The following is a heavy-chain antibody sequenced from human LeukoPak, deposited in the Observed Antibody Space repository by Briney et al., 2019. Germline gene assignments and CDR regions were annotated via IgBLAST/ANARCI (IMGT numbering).Heavy chain of an antibody. CDR3: AREEDLWAAAGTIDY. Sequence: SVKVSCKASVGTFSSYAISWVRQAPGQGLEWMGRIIPIFGIANYAQKFQGRVTITADKSTSTAYMELSSLRSEDTAVYYCAREEDLWAAAGTIDYWGQGTLVTVSS. V-gene: IGHV1-69*04. CDR1: VGTFSSYA. D-gene: IGHD6-13*01. J-gene: IGHJ4*02. CDR2: IIPIFGIA.